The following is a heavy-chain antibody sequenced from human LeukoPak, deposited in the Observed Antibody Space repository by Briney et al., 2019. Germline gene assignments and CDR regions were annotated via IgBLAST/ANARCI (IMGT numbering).Heavy chain of an antibody. CDR1: GFTFSSYW. Sequence: PGGSLRLSCTASGFTFSSYWMSWVRQAPGKGPEWVANIKEDGSEIDYADSVKGRFTISRDNAKNSLYLQMNSLRAEDTAVYYCARVTDRVTTSLVFDYWGQGTLVIVSS. J-gene: IGHJ4*02. V-gene: IGHV3-7*01. D-gene: IGHD4-17*01. CDR2: IKEDGSEI. CDR3: ARVTDRVTTSLVFDY.